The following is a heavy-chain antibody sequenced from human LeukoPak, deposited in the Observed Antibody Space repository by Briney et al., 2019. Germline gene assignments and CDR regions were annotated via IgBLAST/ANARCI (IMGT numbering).Heavy chain of an antibody. J-gene: IGHJ6*03. D-gene: IGHD3-3*01. V-gene: IGHV4-59*01. CDR2: IYYSGST. CDR1: GGSISSYY. CDR3: ARVAGAGITIFGVVPGRWYMDV. Sequence: PSETLSLTCTVSGGSISSYYWSWIRQPPGKGLEWIGYIYYSGSTNYNPSLKSRVTISVDTSKNQFFLKLSSVTAADTAVYYCARVAGAGITIFGVVPGRWYMDVWGKGTTVTVSS.